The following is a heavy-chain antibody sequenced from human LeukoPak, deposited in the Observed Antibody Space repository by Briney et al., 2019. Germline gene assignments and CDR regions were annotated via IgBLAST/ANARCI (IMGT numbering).Heavy chain of an antibody. CDR1: GFTFSSYA. J-gene: IGHJ6*03. V-gene: IGHV3-66*02. CDR3: ARDGVVPAAREEDYYYYYMDV. CDR2: IYSGGST. D-gene: IGHD2-2*01. Sequence: GGSLRLSCAASGFTFSSYAMSWVRQAPGKGLEWVSVIYSGGSTYYADSVKGRFTISRDNSKNTLYLQMNSLRAGDTAVYYCARDGVVPAAREEDYYYYYMDVWGKGTTVTVSS.